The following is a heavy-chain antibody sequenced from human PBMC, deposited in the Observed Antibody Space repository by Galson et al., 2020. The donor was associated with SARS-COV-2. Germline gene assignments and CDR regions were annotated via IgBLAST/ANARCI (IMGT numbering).Heavy chain of an antibody. CDR1: GFTFSSYW. J-gene: IGHJ6*02. V-gene: IGHV3-7*01. D-gene: IGHD1-1*01. Sequence: GESLKIPCAASGFTFSSYWMSWVRQAPGKGLEWVANIKQDGSEKYYVDSAKGRFTISRDNAKNSLYLQMNSLRAEDTAVYYCARGWYNWNSYGMDVWGQGTTVTVSS. CDR3: ARGWYNWNSYGMDV. CDR2: IKQDGSEK.